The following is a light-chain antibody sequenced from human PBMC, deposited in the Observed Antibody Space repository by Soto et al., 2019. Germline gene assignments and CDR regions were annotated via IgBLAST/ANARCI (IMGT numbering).Light chain of an antibody. CDR2: EVS. V-gene: IGLV2-14*01. CDR3: CSYTPSSAYV. Sequence: QSALTQPASVSGSPGQSITISCTGTTSDVGGYNSVSWYQQRPGKVPRLIIYEVSNRPSGVSNRFSGSKSGNTAFLAISGLQADDEADYYCCSYTPSSAYVFGTGTKVTVL. J-gene: IGLJ1*01. CDR1: TSDVGGYNS.